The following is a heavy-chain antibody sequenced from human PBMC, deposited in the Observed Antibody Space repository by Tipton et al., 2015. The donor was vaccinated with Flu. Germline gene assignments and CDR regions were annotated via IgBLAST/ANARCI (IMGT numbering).Heavy chain of an antibody. CDR2: IYYSGAT. CDR1: GGSISSLYY. Sequence: TLSLTCTVSGGSISSLYYWGWIRQSPGKGLEWLGSIYYSGATYYSPSLLRRVTLSVDTSKNKLSLNLSSVTAADTAVFYCARGNYDFWSGYSYHYYGIDVWGPGTTVTVSS. V-gene: IGHV4-39*01. CDR3: ARGNYDFWSGYSYHYYGIDV. J-gene: IGHJ6*02. D-gene: IGHD3-3*01.